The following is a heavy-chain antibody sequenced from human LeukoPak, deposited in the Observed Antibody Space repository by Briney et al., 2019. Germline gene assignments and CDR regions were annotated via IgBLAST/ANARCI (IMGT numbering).Heavy chain of an antibody. J-gene: IGHJ4*02. D-gene: IGHD2-2*01. CDR2: VSSSSSYI. CDR3: ARDSTSCLFDY. CDR1: GFTFSSYS. V-gene: IGHV3-21*01. Sequence: GGSLRLSCAASGFTFSSYSMNWVRQAPGKGLEWVSSVSSSSSYIYYADSVKGRFTISRDNAKNSLYLQMNSLRAEDTAVYYCARDSTSCLFDYWGQGTLVTVSS.